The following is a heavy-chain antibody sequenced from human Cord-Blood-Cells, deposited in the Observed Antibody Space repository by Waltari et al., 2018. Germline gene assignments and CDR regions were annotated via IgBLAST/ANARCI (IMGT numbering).Heavy chain of an antibody. CDR2: ISGSGGST. Sequence: EVQLLVSGGGLVQPGGSLRRSCAASGFTFSTYAMSWVRKAPGKGLAWVSAISGSGGSTYYADSVKGRFTISRDNSKNTLYLQMNSLRAEDTAVYYCAKNSGDLGWFDPWGQGTLVTVSS. D-gene: IGHD7-27*01. CDR3: AKNSGDLGWFDP. V-gene: IGHV3-23*01. CDR1: GFTFSTYA. J-gene: IGHJ5*02.